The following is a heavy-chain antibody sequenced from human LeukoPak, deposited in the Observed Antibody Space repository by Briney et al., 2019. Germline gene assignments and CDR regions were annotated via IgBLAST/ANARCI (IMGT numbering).Heavy chain of an antibody. V-gene: IGHV1-18*01. CDR1: GYTFKVYG. CDR2: ISAYNSDT. Sequence: KXSRXASGYTFKVYGISWVRQAPGQGLEWMGWISAYNSDTHYAQDFQGRVSMTTDTSTSTAFMELRSLRSDDTAVYYCARLGYSGYAHYAFDVWGQGTRVTVAS. D-gene: IGHD5-12*01. J-gene: IGHJ3*01. CDR3: ARLGYSGYAHYAFDV.